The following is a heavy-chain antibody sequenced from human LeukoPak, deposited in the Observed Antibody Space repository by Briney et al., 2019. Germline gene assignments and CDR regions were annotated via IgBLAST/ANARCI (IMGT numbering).Heavy chain of an antibody. CDR2: IYSGGST. CDR3: ASRNPVGYCSGGSCGRGLTDY. D-gene: IGHD2-15*01. J-gene: IGHJ4*02. V-gene: IGHV3-53*01. CDR1: GFTVSSDY. Sequence: PGGSLRLSCAASGFTVSSDYMSWARQAPGKGLEWVSVIYSGGSTYYADSVKGRFTISRDNSKDTLYLQMNSLRAEDTAVYYCASRNPVGYCSGGSCGRGLTDYWGQGTLVTVSS.